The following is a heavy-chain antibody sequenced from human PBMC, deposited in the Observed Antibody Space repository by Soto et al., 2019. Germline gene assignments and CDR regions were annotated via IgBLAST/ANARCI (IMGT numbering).Heavy chain of an antibody. Sequence: QVQLQQWGAGLLKPSETLSLTCAVYGGSFSGYYWSWIRQPPGKGLEWIGEINHSGSTNYNPSRKSRVPISVDTSKNQFSLKLSSVTAADTAVYYCARGGGSIAAAGTAFDYWGQGTLVTVSS. D-gene: IGHD6-13*01. CDR2: INHSGST. V-gene: IGHV4-34*01. CDR3: ARGGGSIAAAGTAFDY. J-gene: IGHJ4*02. CDR1: GGSFSGYY.